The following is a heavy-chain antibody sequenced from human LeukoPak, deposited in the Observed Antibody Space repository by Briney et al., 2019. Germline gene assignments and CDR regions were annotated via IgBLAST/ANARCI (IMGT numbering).Heavy chain of an antibody. J-gene: IGHJ4*02. D-gene: IGHD3-22*01. CDR3: AGTPLLTYYYDSSGYYSFDY. V-gene: IGHV3-20*04. Sequence: GGSLRLSCAASGFTFDDYGMSWVRQAPGKGLEWVSGINWNGGSTGYADSVKGRFTISRDNAKNSLYLQMNSLRAEDTALYYCAGTPLLTYYYDSSGYYSFDYWGQGTLVTVSS. CDR1: GFTFDDYG. CDR2: INWNGGST.